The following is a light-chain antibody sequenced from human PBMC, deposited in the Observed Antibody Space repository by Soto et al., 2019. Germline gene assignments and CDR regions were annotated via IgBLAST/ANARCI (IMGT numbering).Light chain of an antibody. CDR3: SSYASSSTPV. CDR2: DVS. CDR1: SSDVGGYNF. Sequence: ALTQPASVSGSPGQSITISCTGTSSDVGGYNFVSWYQQHPGKAPKLMIYDVSNRPSGVSNRFSGSKSGNTASLTISGLQAEDEADYYCSSYASSSTPVFGGGTKLTVL. J-gene: IGLJ2*01. V-gene: IGLV2-14*01.